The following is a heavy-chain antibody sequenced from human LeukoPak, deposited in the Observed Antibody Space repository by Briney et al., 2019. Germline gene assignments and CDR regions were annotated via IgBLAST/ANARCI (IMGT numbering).Heavy chain of an antibody. J-gene: IGHJ5*02. CDR2: ISAYNGNT. CDR1: GYTLTSYG. D-gene: IGHD1-26*01. Sequence: GASVKVSCKASGYTLTSYGISWVRQAPGQGLKWMGWISAYNGNTNYAQKLQGRVTMTTDTSTSTAYMELRSLRSDDTAVYYCARDRELHWFDPWGQGTLVTVSS. V-gene: IGHV1-18*01. CDR3: ARDRELHWFDP.